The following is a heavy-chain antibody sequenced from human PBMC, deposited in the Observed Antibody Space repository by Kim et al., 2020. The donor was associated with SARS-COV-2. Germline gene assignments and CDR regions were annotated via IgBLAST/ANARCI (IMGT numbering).Heavy chain of an antibody. J-gene: IGHJ4*02. Sequence: SETLSLTCTVSGGSVSSGSYYWSWIRQPPGKGLEWIGYIYYSGSTNYNPSLKSRVTISVDTSKNQFSLKMSTLTAADTDVYYCASATAPYDYDSSGYSFDYWGQRTLGTVSS. CDR1: GGSVSSGSYY. CDR2: IYYSGST. V-gene: IGHV4-61*01. CDR3: ASATAPYDYDSSGYSFDY. D-gene: IGHD3-22*01.